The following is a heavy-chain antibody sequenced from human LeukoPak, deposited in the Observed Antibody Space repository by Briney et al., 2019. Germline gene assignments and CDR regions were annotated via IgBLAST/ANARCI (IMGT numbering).Heavy chain of an antibody. V-gene: IGHV3-21*01. Sequence: GGSLRLSCAASGFTFSTYSMNWVRQAPGKGLEWVSSIGSSTNYIYYADSVKGRFTISRDNAKNSLYLQMNSLRAEDTAVYYCARRPEYSGSYYGPPDYWGQGTLVTVSS. D-gene: IGHD1-26*01. CDR3: ARRPEYSGSYYGPPDY. J-gene: IGHJ4*02. CDR1: GFTFSTYS. CDR2: IGSSTNYI.